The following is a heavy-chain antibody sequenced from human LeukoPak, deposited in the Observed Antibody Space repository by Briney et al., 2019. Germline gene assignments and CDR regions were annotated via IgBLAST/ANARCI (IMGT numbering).Heavy chain of an antibody. CDR2: INPSGGST. D-gene: IGHD5-12*01. CDR1: GGTFTSYY. V-gene: IGHV1-46*01. CDR3: ARGGDIVATIAYYYYYMDV. J-gene: IGHJ6*03. Sequence: GASVKVSCKASGGTFTSYYMHWVRQAPGQGLEWMGIINPSGGSTSYAQKFQGRVTMTRDTSTSTVYMELSSLRSEDTAVYYCARGGDIVATIAYYYYYMDVWGKGTTVTVSS.